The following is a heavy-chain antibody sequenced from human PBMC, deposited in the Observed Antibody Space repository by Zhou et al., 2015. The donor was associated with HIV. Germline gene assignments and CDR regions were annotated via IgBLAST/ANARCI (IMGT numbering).Heavy chain of an antibody. CDR3: ARDHSGYYAFDY. D-gene: IGHD3-22*01. CDR2: IIPILGIA. CDR1: GGTFSSYT. J-gene: IGHJ4*02. V-gene: IGHV1-69*08. Sequence: QVQLVQSGAEVKKPGSSVKVSCKASGGTFSSYTISWVRQAPGQGLEWMGRIIPILGIANYAQKFQGRVTITADKSTSTAYMELSSLRSEDTAVYYCARDHSGYYAFDYWGQGTLVTVSS.